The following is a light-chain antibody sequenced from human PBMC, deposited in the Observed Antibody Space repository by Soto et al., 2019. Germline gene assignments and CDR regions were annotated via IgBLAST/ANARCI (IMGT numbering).Light chain of an antibody. J-gene: IGKJ4*01. CDR3: QQCRNWPLT. Sequence: EIVMTQSPATLSVSPGEGATLSCKASQNVYNNLAWYQQRPGQPPRLLIYDASTRATGISARFSGSGYGKEFTLTISSLQSEDFAVYFCQQCRNWPLTFGGGTKVDIK. CDR1: QNVYNN. V-gene: IGKV3-15*01. CDR2: DAS.